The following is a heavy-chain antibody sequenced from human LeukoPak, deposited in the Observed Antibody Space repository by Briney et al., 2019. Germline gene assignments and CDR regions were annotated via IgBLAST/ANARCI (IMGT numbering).Heavy chain of an antibody. V-gene: IGHV1-46*01. CDR3: ARRDCVGDCYSNWFDP. CDR2: IKPRGGST. CDR1: GYTFTNYF. Sequence: ASVKVSCKASGYTFTNYFMHWVRQAPGQGLEWMRIIKPRGGSTGYAQKFQGRITMTTDMSTRTVYMELSSLESEDTAVYYCARRDCVGDCYSNWFDPWGQGTLVTVSS. J-gene: IGHJ5*02. D-gene: IGHD2-21*02.